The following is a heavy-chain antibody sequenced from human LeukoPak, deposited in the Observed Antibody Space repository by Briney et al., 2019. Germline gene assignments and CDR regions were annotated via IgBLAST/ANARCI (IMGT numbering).Heavy chain of an antibody. Sequence: ASETLSLTCAVYGGSFSGYYWSWIRQPPGKGLEWIGEINHSGSTNYNPSLKSRVTISVGTSKNQFSLKLSSVTAADTAVYYCARSPDTVTPYFDYWGQGTLVTVSS. V-gene: IGHV4-34*01. CDR2: INHSGST. J-gene: IGHJ4*02. CDR1: GGSFSGYY. CDR3: ARSPDTVTPYFDY. D-gene: IGHD4-17*01.